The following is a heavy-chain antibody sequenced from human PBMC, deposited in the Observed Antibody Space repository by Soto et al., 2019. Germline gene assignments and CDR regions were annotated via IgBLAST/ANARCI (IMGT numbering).Heavy chain of an antibody. CDR2: IYSNGKA. CDR3: ARERTYQLSGDDTLDI. J-gene: IGHJ3*02. V-gene: IGHV4-4*07. Sequence: QVQLQESGPGLVRPSETLSLTCTVSGGSLSNYNWNWVRQSAGKGLEWIGRIYSNGKAYYNPSLKSRVTRSLDTLNNQVSLRLRSVTAADTAKYYCARERTYQLSGDDTLDIWGLGTMVTVSP. D-gene: IGHD2-2*01. CDR1: GGSLSNYN.